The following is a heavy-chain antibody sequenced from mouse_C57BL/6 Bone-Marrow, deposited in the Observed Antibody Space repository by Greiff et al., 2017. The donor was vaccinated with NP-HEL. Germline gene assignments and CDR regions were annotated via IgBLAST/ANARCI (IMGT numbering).Heavy chain of an antibody. CDR1: GFTFSSYA. D-gene: IGHD1-1*01. V-gene: IGHV5-4*03. J-gene: IGHJ2*01. CDR2: ISDGGSYT. CDR3: ATYGPDC. Sequence: EVKLVESGGGLVKPGGSLKLSCAASGFTFSSYAMSWVRQTPEKRLEWVATISDGGSYTYYPDNVKGRFTISRDNAKNNLYLQMSHLKSEDTAMYYCATYGPDCWGKGTTPTGSS.